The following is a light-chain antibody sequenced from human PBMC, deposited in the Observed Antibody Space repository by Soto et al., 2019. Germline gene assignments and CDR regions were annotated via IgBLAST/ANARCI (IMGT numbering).Light chain of an antibody. Sequence: QSVLTQPASVSGSPEQSITVSCTGTSSDIGSYNYVSWYQQHPGKAPKLIIYEVNNRPSGVSNRFSGSKSGNTASLTVSGLQAEDEADYYCASFTTTSTRVFGTGTKVTVL. J-gene: IGLJ1*01. CDR2: EVN. CDR1: SSDIGSYNY. V-gene: IGLV2-14*01. CDR3: ASFTTTSTRV.